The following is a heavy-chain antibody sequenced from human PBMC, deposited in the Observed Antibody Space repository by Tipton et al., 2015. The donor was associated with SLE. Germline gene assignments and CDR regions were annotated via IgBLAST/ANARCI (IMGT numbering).Heavy chain of an antibody. D-gene: IGHD5-24*01. V-gene: IGHV4-39*07. CDR3: AREGRDGYNPLGMDV. J-gene: IGHJ6*02. Sequence: TLSLTCTVSGVSLSSTTYYWGWIRQPPGKGLEWIGTISYRGTTNYNPSLKSRITILLDTSTNQFSLNLRSVSAADTAVYYCAREGRDGYNPLGMDVWGQGTTVTVSS. CDR2: ISYRGTT. CDR1: GVSLSSTTYY.